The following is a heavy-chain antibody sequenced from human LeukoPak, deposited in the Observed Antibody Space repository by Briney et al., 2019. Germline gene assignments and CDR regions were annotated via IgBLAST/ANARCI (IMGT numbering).Heavy chain of an antibody. Sequence: ASVKVSCKASGGTFSSYAISWVRQAPGQGLEWMGGIIPIFGTANYAQKFQGRVTITADESTSTAYMELSSLRSGDTAVYYCTYDFWSGYYFNDAFDIWGQGTMVTVSS. CDR3: TYDFWSGYYFNDAFDI. V-gene: IGHV1-69*13. CDR2: IIPIFGTA. CDR1: GGTFSSYA. J-gene: IGHJ3*02. D-gene: IGHD3-3*01.